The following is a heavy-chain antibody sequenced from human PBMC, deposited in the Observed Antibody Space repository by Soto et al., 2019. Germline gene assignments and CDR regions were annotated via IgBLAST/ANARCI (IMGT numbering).Heavy chain of an antibody. Sequence: QVQLVESGGGVVQPGRSLRLSCAASGFTFSSYGMHWVRQAPGKGLEWVAVISYDGSNKYYADSVKGRFTISRDNSKNTPYLQMNSLSAEDTAVYYCAKGAYYDSSGYYLDYWGQGTLVTVSS. D-gene: IGHD3-22*01. CDR1: GFTFSSYG. V-gene: IGHV3-30*18. CDR2: ISYDGSNK. CDR3: AKGAYYDSSGYYLDY. J-gene: IGHJ4*02.